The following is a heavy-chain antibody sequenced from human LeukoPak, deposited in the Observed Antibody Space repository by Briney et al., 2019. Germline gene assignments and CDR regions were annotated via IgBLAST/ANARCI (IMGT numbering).Heavy chain of an antibody. CDR3: ARDLMDV. CDR2: IWYDGSNK. CDR1: GFTFTSYS. J-gene: IGHJ6*02. Sequence: PGGSLRLSCAASGFTFTSYSMSWVRQAPGKGLEWVAVIWYDGSNKYYADSVKGRFTISRDNSKNTLYVQMNSLRAEDTAVYYCARDLMDVWGQGTTVTVYS. V-gene: IGHV3-33*08.